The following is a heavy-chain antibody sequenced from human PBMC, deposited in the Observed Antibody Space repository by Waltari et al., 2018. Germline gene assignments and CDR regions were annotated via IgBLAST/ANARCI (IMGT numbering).Heavy chain of an antibody. CDR3: ARVLNTLLKAFDI. CDR2: INPNSGGT. CDR1: GYTFTGYY. J-gene: IGHJ3*02. V-gene: IGHV1-2*02. Sequence: QVQLVQSGAEVKKPGASVKVSCKASGYTFTGYYLHWVRQAPGQGLEWMGWINPNSGGTNDAQKFQGRVTMTRGTSISTAYMELSRLRSDDTAVYYCARVLNTLLKAFDIWGQGTMVTVSS. D-gene: IGHD2-21*01.